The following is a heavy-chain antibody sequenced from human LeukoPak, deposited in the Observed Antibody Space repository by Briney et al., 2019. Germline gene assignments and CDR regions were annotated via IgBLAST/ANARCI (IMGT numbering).Heavy chain of an antibody. CDR2: VKQDGSEK. CDR3: AKRDYLFDY. CDR1: GSTFSRYW. V-gene: IGHV3-7*01. J-gene: IGHJ4*02. D-gene: IGHD4-17*01. Sequence: GGSLRLSCAASGSTFSRYWMSWVRQAPGKGLEWVANVKQDGSEKYYVDSVKGRFTISRDNAKNTLYLQMNSLRAEDTAVYYCAKRDYLFDYWGQGTLVTVSS.